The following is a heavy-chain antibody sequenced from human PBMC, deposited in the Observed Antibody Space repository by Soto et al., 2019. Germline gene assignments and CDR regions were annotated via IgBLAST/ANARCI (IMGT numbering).Heavy chain of an antibody. J-gene: IGHJ5*02. CDR2: IYWDDDK. CDR1: GFSLSTSGVG. CDR3: AHSLIGYYYDSSGSNWFDP. D-gene: IGHD3-22*01. Sequence: QITLKESGPTLVKPTQTLTLTCTFSGFSLSTSGVGVGWIRQPPGKALEWLPLIYWDDDKRYSPSLKSRLTITKDTSKNQVVLTMTNMDPVDTATYYCAHSLIGYYYDSSGSNWFDPWGQGTLVTVSS. V-gene: IGHV2-5*02.